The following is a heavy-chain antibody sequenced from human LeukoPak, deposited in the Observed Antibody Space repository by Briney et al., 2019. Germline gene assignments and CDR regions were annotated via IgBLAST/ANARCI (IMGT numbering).Heavy chain of an antibody. Sequence: QTLSLTCAISGDSVSSNSAAWNWIRQSPSRGLEWLGRTYYRSKWYNDYAVSVKSRITINPDTSKNQFSLQLNSVTPEDTAVYYCARDLPSIAAAGTMFDYWGQGTLVTVSS. CDR1: GDSVSSNSAA. CDR3: ARDLPSIAAAGTMFDY. CDR2: TYYRSKWYN. D-gene: IGHD6-13*01. J-gene: IGHJ4*02. V-gene: IGHV6-1*01.